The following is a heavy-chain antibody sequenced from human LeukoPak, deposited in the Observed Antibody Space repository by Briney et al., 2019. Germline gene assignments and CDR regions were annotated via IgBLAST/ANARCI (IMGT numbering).Heavy chain of an antibody. CDR3: AKGRGHITMVRGVIINPSFYYYGMDV. CDR2: ISGSGGST. J-gene: IGHJ6*02. Sequence: GGSLRLSCAASGFTFSSYAVSWVRQAPGKGLEWVSAISGSGGSTYYADSVKGRFTISRDNSKNTLYLQMNSLRAEDTAVYYCAKGRGHITMVRGVIINPSFYYYGMDVWGQGTTVTVSS. V-gene: IGHV3-23*01. D-gene: IGHD3-10*01. CDR1: GFTFSSYA.